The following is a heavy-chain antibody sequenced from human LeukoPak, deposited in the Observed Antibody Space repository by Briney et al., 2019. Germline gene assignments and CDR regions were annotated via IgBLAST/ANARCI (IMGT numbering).Heavy chain of an antibody. CDR1: GFTFSNYA. V-gene: IGHV3-23*01. J-gene: IGHJ1*01. Sequence: AGGSLRLSCAASGFTFSNYAMSWVRQAPGKGLEWVSVIRGSGGSTYYAGSVKGRFTISRDNSKNTLYLQMNSLRADDTAVYYCAKPTGEGAAYCGDNCIEYFQHWGQGTLVTVSS. CDR2: IRGSGGST. CDR3: AKPTGEGAAYCGDNCIEYFQH. D-gene: IGHD2-21*02.